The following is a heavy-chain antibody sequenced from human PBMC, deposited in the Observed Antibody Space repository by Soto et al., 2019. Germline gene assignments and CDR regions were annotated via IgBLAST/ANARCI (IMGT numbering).Heavy chain of an antibody. Sequence: GGSLRLSCAASGFTFSSYSMNWVRQAPGKGLEWVSSISSSSSYIYYADSVKGRFTISRDNAKNSLYLQMNSLRAEDTAVYYCARATLVGHTAMVTGYYYYYGMDVWGQGTTVTVSS. CDR1: GFTFSSYS. J-gene: IGHJ6*02. CDR3: ARATLVGHTAMVTGYYYYYGMDV. CDR2: ISSSSSYI. D-gene: IGHD5-18*01. V-gene: IGHV3-21*01.